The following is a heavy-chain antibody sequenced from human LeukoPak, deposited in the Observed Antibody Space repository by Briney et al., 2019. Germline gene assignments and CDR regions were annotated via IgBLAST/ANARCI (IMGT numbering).Heavy chain of an antibody. J-gene: IGHJ4*02. CDR2: INAGNGNT. CDR3: ARGLAYYYDSTVLDY. Sequence: ASVKVSCKASGYTFTSYYMHWVRHAPGQRLEWMGWINAGNGNTKYSQEFQGRVTITRDTSASTAYMELSSLRSEDMAVYYCARGLAYYYDSTVLDYWGQGTLVTVSS. CDR1: GYTFTSYY. D-gene: IGHD3-22*01. V-gene: IGHV1-3*03.